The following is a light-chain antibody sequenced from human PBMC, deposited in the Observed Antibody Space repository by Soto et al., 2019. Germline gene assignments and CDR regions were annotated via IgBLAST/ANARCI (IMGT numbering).Light chain of an antibody. CDR1: QGLSSD. J-gene: IGKJ1*01. CDR3: QKYNSAPRT. CDR2: DAS. Sequence: DIQMTQSPSSLSASVGDRVTITCRASQGLSSDLAWYQQKPGKVPKLLIYDASTLQSGVPSRFSGSGSGTDFTLTISSLQPEDVATYYCQKYNSAPRTFGQGTKVDIK. V-gene: IGKV1-27*01.